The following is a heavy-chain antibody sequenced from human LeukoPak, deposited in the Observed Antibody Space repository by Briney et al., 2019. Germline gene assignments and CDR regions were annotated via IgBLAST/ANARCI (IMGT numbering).Heavy chain of an antibody. D-gene: IGHD2-8*02. CDR2: INSDGSST. Sequence: GGSLRLSCAASGFTFSSYWMHWVRQAPGKGLVWVSRINSDGSSTSYADSVKGRFTISRDNAKNTLYPQMNSLRAEDTAVYYCARRPTSRVVYYYYYYMDVWGKGTTVTVSS. J-gene: IGHJ6*03. V-gene: IGHV3-74*01. CDR1: GFTFSSYW. CDR3: ARRPTSRVVYYYYYYMDV.